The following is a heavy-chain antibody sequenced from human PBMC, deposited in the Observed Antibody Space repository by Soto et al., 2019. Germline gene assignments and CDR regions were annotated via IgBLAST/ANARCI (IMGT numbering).Heavy chain of an antibody. J-gene: IGHJ4*02. CDR3: EKDDLTPAGYNWKFIPLGY. Sequence: GSLLLAGTASGFTFSSYAMSWVRQAPGKGLEWVSAISGSGGSTYYADSVKGRFTISRDNSKNTLYLQMNSLRAEDTAVYYCEKDDLTPAGYNWKFIPLGYWGQGTPVTVYS. CDR1: GFTFSSYA. V-gene: IGHV3-23*01. CDR2: ISGSGGST. D-gene: IGHD1-20*01.